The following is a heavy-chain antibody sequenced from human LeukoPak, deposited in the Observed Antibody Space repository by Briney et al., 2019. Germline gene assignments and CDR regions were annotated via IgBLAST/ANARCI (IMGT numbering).Heavy chain of an antibody. J-gene: IGHJ6*02. CDR3: ANAYGDYIYHGMDV. D-gene: IGHD4-17*01. CDR2: ISSNGDIT. V-gene: IGHV3-23*01. CDR1: RFTFNTYA. Sequence: GGSLRLSCVASRFTFNTYAVNWVRQAPGKGLEWVSAISSNGDITYYADSVRGRFTISRDNSKNTLYLQMNSLRAEDTAVYYCANAYGDYIYHGMDVWGQGTTVTVSS.